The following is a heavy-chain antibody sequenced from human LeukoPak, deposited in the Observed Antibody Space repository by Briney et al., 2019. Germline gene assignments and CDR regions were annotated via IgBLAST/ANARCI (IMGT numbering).Heavy chain of an antibody. V-gene: IGHV4-59*08. CDR1: GGSISSYY. CDR3: VRLASRSDVPLTPFNY. CDR2: IYYSGST. D-gene: IGHD1-26*01. Sequence: SETLSLTCTVSGGSISSYYWSWIRQPPGKGLEWIGVIYYSGSTNYNPSLKNRLTISVDTYKNQFSLRLSSVADADTGVYYSVRLASRSDVPLTPFNYWGQGTLVTVSS. J-gene: IGHJ4*02.